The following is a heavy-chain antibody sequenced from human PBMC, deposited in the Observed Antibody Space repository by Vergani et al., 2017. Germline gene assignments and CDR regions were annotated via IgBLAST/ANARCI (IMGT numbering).Heavy chain of an antibody. CDR3: ARQIYEWLPYNWFDP. CDR2: IYYSGST. CDR1: GGSISSSSYN. Sequence: QLQLQESGPGLVKPSETLSLTCTVSGGSISSSSYNWGWIRQPPGKGLEWIGSIYYSGSTYYNPSLKSRVTISVDTSKNQFSLKLSSVTAADTAVYYCARQIYEWLPYNWFDPWGQGTLVTVSS. V-gene: IGHV4-39*01. J-gene: IGHJ5*02. D-gene: IGHD3-3*01.